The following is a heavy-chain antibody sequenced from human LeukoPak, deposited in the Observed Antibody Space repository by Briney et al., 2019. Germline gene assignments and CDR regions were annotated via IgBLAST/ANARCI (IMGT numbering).Heavy chain of an antibody. D-gene: IGHD5-18*01. CDR1: GFTFSSSG. Sequence: GGSLRLSCAASGFTFSSSGIHWVRQAPGKGLQWLAVTSYDGSKKYYADSVKGRFTISRDNSKNTLSLQMNSLRAEDTGVYYCASPVSDTAPLSSYWGQGTLVTVSS. V-gene: IGHV3-30*03. CDR2: TSYDGSKK. CDR3: ASPVSDTAPLSSY. J-gene: IGHJ4*02.